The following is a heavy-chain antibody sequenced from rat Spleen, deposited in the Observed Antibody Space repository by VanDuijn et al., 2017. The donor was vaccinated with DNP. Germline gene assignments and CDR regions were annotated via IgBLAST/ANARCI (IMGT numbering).Heavy chain of an antibody. CDR1: GITFSDHN. CDR2: ISYDGSDT. J-gene: IGHJ1*01. CDR3: ARNRRQGWYFDF. Sequence: EVQLVESGGGLVQPGRSLKLSCAVSGITFSDHNMAWVRQAPKTSLEWVATISYDGSDTYYRDSMKGRFTISRDNAKNTLHLQMDSLRSEDTATYYCARNRRQGWYFDFWGPGTMVTVSS. V-gene: IGHV5-7*01.